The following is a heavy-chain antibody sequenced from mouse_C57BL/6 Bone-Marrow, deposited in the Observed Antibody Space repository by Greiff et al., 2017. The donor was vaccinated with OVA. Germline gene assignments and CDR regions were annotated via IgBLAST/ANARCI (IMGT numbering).Heavy chain of an antibody. CDR1: GYTFTSYW. Sequence: VQLQSGAELAKPGASVKLSCKASGYTFTSYWMHWVKQRPGQGLEWIGYINPSSGYTKYNQKFKDKATLTADKSSSTAYMQLSSLTYEDSAVYYCARDYYGSSYPFAYWGQGTLVTVSA. CDR3: ARDYYGSSYPFAY. D-gene: IGHD1-1*01. V-gene: IGHV1-7*01. J-gene: IGHJ3*01. CDR2: INPSSGYT.